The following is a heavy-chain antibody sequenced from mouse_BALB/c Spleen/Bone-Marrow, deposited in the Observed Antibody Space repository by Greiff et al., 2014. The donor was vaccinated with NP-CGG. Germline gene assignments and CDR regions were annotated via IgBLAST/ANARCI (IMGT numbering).Heavy chain of an antibody. J-gene: IGHJ2*01. D-gene: IGHD2-10*02. CDR1: GFNIKDTY. CDR3: ALLYGNYDY. V-gene: IGHV14-3*02. CDR2: IDPANGNT. Sequence: VQLKESGAELVKPGASVKLSCTASGFNIKDTYMRWVKQRPEQGLEWIGRIDPANGNTKYDPKFQGKATITADTSSNTAYLQLSSLTSEDTAVYYCALLYGNYDYWGQGTTLTVSS.